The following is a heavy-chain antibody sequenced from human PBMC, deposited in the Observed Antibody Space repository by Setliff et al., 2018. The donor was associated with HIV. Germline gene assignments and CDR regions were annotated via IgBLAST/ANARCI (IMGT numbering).Heavy chain of an antibody. CDR3: ARDQGTYCSGGSCYFHYYFDS. D-gene: IGHD2-15*01. J-gene: IGHJ4*02. V-gene: IGHV1-46*01. Sequence: AASVKVSCKASGYIFSSYNMHWVRQAPGQGLEWMGMMNPSGGSTSYAQKFQGRVSVTRDTSTSTVYLELSSLESEDTALYYCARDQGTYCSGGSCYFHYYFDSWGQGTLVTVSS. CDR2: MNPSGGST. CDR1: GYIFSSYN.